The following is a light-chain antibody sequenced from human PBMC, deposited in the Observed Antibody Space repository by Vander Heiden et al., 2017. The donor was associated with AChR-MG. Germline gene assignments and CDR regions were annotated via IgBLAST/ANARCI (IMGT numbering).Light chain of an antibody. J-gene: IGLJ2*01. CDR3: SSYTSSSTLGV. CDR1: SSDVGGYNY. CDR2: DVS. Sequence: SALTQPASVSGPPGPSITISCTGTSSDVGGYNYVSWYQQHPGKAPKLMIYDVSNRPSGVSNRFSGSKSGNTASLTISGLQAEDEADYYCSSYTSSSTLGVFGGGTKLTVL. V-gene: IGLV2-14*01.